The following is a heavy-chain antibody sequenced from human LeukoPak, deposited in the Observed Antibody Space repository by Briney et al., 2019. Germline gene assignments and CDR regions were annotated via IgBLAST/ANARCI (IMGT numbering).Heavy chain of an antibody. CDR2: FYQSGST. CDR1: GYSISSGYY. CDR3: AREMATTGHDAFDI. V-gene: IGHV4-38-2*02. Sequence: PSETLSLTCTVSGYSISSGYYWGWIRQSPETGLEWIGSFYQSGSTYYNPSLKSRVTISVDTSKNQFSLKLSSVTAADTAVYYCAREMATTGHDAFDIWGQGTMVTVSS. J-gene: IGHJ3*02. D-gene: IGHD5-24*01.